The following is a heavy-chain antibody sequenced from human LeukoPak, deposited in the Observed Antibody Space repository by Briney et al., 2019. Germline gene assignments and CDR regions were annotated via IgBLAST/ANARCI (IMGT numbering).Heavy chain of an antibody. CDR1: GFTFSSYA. J-gene: IGHJ4*02. CDR3: AKAPTEDSWYIHFDY. Sequence: GGSLRLSCAASGFTFSSYAMSWVRQAPGKGLEWVSAITNSGDNTYYADSVQGRFTISRDNSKNTLYLQINSLRAEDTAIYYCAKAPTEDSWYIHFDYWGQGTLVTVSS. D-gene: IGHD6-13*01. V-gene: IGHV3-23*01. CDR2: ITNSGDNT.